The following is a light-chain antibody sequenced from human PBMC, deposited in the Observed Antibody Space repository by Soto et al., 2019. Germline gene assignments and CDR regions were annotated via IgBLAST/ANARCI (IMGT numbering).Light chain of an antibody. CDR3: SSFTGSSTQV. CDR1: SSDVGGYNY. Sequence: QSALTQPASVSASLGQSITISCTGTSSDVGGYNYVSWYQHHPGKVPKLIIYEVNNRPSGVSNRFSGSKSANMASLTISGLQADDEADYYCSSFTGSSTQVFGGGTKLTVL. J-gene: IGLJ3*02. V-gene: IGLV2-14*01. CDR2: EVN.